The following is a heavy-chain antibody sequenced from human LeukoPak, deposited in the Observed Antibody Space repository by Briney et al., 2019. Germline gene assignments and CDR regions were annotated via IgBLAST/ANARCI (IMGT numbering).Heavy chain of an antibody. Sequence: SVKVSCKASGGTFSNYPIIWVRLAPGRGLECLGGIIPVYGKANYAQMFHGRITLTAQGSTATAYMELRRLTSDDTAMYLCATHTGGYNYWWFDIWGQGTPVSVSS. CDR3: ATHTGGYNYWWFDI. V-gene: IGHV1-69*13. CDR1: GGTFSNYP. J-gene: IGHJ5*02. CDR2: IIPVYGKA. D-gene: IGHD5-24*01.